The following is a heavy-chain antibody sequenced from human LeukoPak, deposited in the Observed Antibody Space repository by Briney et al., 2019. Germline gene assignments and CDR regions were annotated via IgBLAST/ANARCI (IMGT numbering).Heavy chain of an antibody. D-gene: IGHD4-17*01. CDR1: GGSISSYY. CDR3: ARHRLGTTFDY. Sequence: SETLSLTCTDSGGSISSYYWSWIRQPPGKGLEWIGYVFYVGSTNYNPSLKSRVTISVDTSKNQFSLNLNSVTAADTAVYYCARHRLGTTFDYWGQGTLVTVSS. J-gene: IGHJ4*02. CDR2: VFYVGST. V-gene: IGHV4-59*08.